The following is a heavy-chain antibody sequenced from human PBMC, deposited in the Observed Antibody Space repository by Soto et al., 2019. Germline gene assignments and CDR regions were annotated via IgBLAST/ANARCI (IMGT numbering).Heavy chain of an antibody. J-gene: IGHJ4*02. CDR2: IRSKAYGVTT. D-gene: IGHD2-15*01. V-gene: IGHV3-49*03. CDR1: GFIFGDYA. Sequence: GGSLRLSCTASGFIFGDYAMSWFRQAPGKGLEWVGFIRSKAYGVTTEYAASVKGRFTISRDDSKSIAYLQMDSLKTEDTAVYYCARYCSGGTCYHTKDYWGQGALVTVSS. CDR3: ARYCSGGTCYHTKDY.